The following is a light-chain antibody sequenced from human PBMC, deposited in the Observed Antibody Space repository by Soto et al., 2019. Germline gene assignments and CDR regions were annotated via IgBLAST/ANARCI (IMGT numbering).Light chain of an antibody. CDR2: GAS. V-gene: IGKV3-20*01. CDR3: QQYYDWPSLT. J-gene: IGKJ4*01. Sequence: EIVLAQSPGTLSLSPGERATLSCRASQSVTNSFLAWYQQKPGQAPRLLIYGASRRATGIPDRFTGSGSGTDFTLTISRLEPEDFAVYYCQQYYDWPSLTFGGGTKVEIK. CDR1: QSVTNSF.